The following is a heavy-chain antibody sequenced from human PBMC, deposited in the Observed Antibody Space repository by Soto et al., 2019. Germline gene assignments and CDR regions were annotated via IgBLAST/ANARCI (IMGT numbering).Heavy chain of an antibody. V-gene: IGHV3-30-3*01. Sequence: PGGSLRLSCAASGFTFSSYAMHWVRQAPGKGLEWVAVISYDGSNKYYADSVKGRFTISRDNSKNTLYLQMNSLRAEDTAVYYCARDRVTMIVVPEYYYGMDVWGKGTTVTVSS. J-gene: IGHJ6*04. CDR3: ARDRVTMIVVPEYYYGMDV. CDR2: ISYDGSNK. D-gene: IGHD3-22*01. CDR1: GFTFSSYA.